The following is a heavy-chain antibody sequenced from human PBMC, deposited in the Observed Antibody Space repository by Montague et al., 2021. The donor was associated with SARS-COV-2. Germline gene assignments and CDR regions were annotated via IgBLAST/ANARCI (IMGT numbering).Heavy chain of an antibody. CDR3: ARGEYSGYDFPSGMDV. Sequence: SLRFSCAASGFTFSSYWMHWVRQAPGKGLVWVSRINSDGSNTSYADSVKGRFTISRDNAKNTLYLQMNSLRAEDTAVYYCARGEYSGYDFPSGMDVWGQGTTVTVSS. CDR1: GFTFSSYW. D-gene: IGHD5-12*01. V-gene: IGHV3-74*01. J-gene: IGHJ6*02. CDR2: INSDGSNT.